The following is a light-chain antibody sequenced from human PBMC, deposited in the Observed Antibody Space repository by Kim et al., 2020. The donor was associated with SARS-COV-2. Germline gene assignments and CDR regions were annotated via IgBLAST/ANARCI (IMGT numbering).Light chain of an antibody. CDR3: MQGTHWPPA. J-gene: IGKJ4*01. V-gene: IGKV2-30*01. Sequence: DVVPTQSPVSLPVTLGQPASISCRSSQSLVDSDGNTYLNWFQQRPGQSPRRLIYKVSNRDSGVPDRFSGSGSGTDFTLKISRVEAEDVGIYYCMQGTHWPPAFGGGTKVDIK. CDR1: QSLVDSDGNTY. CDR2: KVS.